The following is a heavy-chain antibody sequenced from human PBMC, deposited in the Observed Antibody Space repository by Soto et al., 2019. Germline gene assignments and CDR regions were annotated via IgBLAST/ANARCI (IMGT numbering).Heavy chain of an antibody. CDR2: IYYSGST. V-gene: IGHV4-31*03. D-gene: IGHD2-15*01. CDR1: GGSISSGGYY. J-gene: IGHJ6*02. CDR3: ARDRASAAYYYYGMDV. Sequence: QVQLQESGPGLVKPSQTLSLTCTVSGGSISSGGYYWSWIRQHPGKGLEWIGYIYYSGSTYYNPSLKSRVTISVDPSKHQFSLKLSSVTAADTAVYYCARDRASAAYYYYGMDVWGQGTTVTVS.